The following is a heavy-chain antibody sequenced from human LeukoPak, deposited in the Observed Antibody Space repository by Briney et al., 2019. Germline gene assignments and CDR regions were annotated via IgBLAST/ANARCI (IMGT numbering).Heavy chain of an antibody. CDR1: GYTFTGYY. Sequence: ASVKVSCKASGYTFTGYYMHWVRQAPGQGLEWMGWFNPNSGGTKYAQKFQGRVTMTRDTSISTAYMELSRLRSDDTAVYYCARGDSGSPDFAGYWGQGTLVTVSS. V-gene: IGHV1-2*02. J-gene: IGHJ4*02. CDR3: ARGDSGSPDFAGY. D-gene: IGHD1-26*01. CDR2: FNPNSGGT.